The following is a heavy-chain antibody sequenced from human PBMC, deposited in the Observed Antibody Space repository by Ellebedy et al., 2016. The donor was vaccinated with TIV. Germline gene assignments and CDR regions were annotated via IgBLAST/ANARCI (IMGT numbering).Heavy chain of an antibody. Sequence: GESLKISCAASGFNFRSYWMTWVRQSPGKGLEWVAKIRQEGDEIYYVESVKGRFTISRDNAKNSLFLQMNSLRVEDTAVYYCARRASYGDYAVQVNPWFDPWGQGTLVTVSS. CDR3: ARRASYGDYAVQVNPWFDP. CDR1: GFNFRSYW. J-gene: IGHJ5*02. D-gene: IGHD4-17*01. CDR2: IRQEGDEI. V-gene: IGHV3-7*01.